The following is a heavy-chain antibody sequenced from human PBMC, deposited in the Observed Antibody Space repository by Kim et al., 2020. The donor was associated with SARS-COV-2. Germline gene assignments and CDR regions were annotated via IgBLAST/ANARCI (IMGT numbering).Heavy chain of an antibody. CDR1: GFTFSSYG. Sequence: GGSLRLSCAASGFTFSSYGMHWVRQAPGKGLEWVAVISYDGSNKYYADSVKGRFTISRDNSKNTLYLQMNSLRAEDTAVYYCAKAGGSGSYYTASRNWFDPWGQGTLVTVSS. CDR3: AKAGGSGSYYTASRNWFDP. J-gene: IGHJ5*02. V-gene: IGHV3-30*18. CDR2: ISYDGSNK. D-gene: IGHD3-10*01.